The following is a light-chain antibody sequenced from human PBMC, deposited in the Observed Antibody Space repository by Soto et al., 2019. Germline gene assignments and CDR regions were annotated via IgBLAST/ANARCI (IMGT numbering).Light chain of an antibody. J-gene: IGLJ3*02. Sequence: QAVVTQEPSFSVSPGRTVTITCGLSSGSVSTSYYPSWYQQTPGQAPRTLIYSTNTRSSGVPDRFSGSILGNKAALTITGAQADDESDYYCGLYMGSGIWVFGGGTKVTVL. CDR3: GLYMGSGIWV. V-gene: IGLV8-61*01. CDR2: STN. CDR1: SGSVSTSYY.